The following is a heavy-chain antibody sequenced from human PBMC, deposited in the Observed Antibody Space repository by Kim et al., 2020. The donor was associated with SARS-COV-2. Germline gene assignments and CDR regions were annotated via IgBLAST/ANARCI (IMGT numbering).Heavy chain of an antibody. CDR3: ARAPSEYYGMDV. CDR1: GYTFTTYF. J-gene: IGHJ6*02. Sequence: ASVKVSCKSSGYTFTTYFIHWVRQAPGQGLEWMGIINPSGGSTTYAQKFQGRVTMTRDTSTSTVYMELSSLTSEDTAVYYCARAPSEYYGMDVWGQGTTVTVSS. V-gene: IGHV1-46*01. CDR2: INPSGGST.